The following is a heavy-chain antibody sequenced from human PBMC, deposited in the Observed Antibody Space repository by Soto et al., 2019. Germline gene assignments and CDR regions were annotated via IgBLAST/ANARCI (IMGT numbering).Heavy chain of an antibody. D-gene: IGHD1-26*01. CDR3: ARDSGSLSYYYYGMDV. CDR1: GFTFSSYG. CDR2: IWYDGSNK. J-gene: IGHJ6*02. V-gene: IGHV3-33*01. Sequence: QVQLVESGGGVVQPGRSLRLSCAASGFTFSSYGMHWVRQAPGKGLEWVAVIWYDGSNKYYADSVKGRFTISRDNSKNTLYLLMNSLRAEDTAVYYCARDSGSLSYYYYGMDVWGQGTTVTVSS.